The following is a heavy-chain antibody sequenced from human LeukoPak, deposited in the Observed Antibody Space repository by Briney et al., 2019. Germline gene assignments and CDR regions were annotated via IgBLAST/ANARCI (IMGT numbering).Heavy chain of an antibody. Sequence: PGGSLRLSCAASGFLFSSFEVNWVRQAPGKGLEWVSAISGSGGSTYYADSVKGRFTISRDNSKNTLYLQMNSLRAEDTAVYYCAKDLRLGELSLSFDPWGQGTLVTVSS. CDR2: ISGSGGST. J-gene: IGHJ5*02. D-gene: IGHD3-16*02. CDR3: AKDLRLGELSLSFDP. CDR1: GFLFSSFE. V-gene: IGHV3-23*01.